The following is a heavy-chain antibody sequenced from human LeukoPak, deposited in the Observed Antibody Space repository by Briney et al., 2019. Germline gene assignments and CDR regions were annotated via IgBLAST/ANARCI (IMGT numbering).Heavy chain of an antibody. CDR2: MNPNSGNT. D-gene: IGHD5-18*01. CDR1: GYTFTSYD. J-gene: IGHJ4*02. CDR3: ARVNRGYSYGALDY. V-gene: IGHV1-8*01. Sequence: ASVKVSCKASGYTFTSYDTNWVRQATGQGLEWMGWMNPNSGNTGYAQKFQGRVTMTRNTSISTAYMELSSLRSEDTAVYYCARVNRGYSYGALDYWGQGTLVTVSS.